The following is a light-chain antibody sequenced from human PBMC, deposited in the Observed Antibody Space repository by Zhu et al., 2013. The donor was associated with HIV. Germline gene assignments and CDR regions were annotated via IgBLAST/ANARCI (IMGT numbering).Light chain of an antibody. CDR2: DND. J-gene: IGLJ2*01. V-gene: IGLV1-51*01. CDR3: GTWDNSLNTVV. CDR1: SSSIGSNY. Sequence: QSVLTQPPSVSAAPGQKVTISCSGSSSSIGSNYVAWYQQLPGTAPKLLIYDNDKRPSGIPDRFSGSKSGTSATLGITGLQTGDEAEYYCGTWDNSLNTVVFGGGTKVTVL.